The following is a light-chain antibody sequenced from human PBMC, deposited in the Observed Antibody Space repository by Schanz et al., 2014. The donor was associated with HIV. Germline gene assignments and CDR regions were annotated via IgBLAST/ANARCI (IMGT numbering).Light chain of an antibody. V-gene: IGLV1-51*01. CDR2: DNN. J-gene: IGLJ3*02. CDR3: GTWDSSLSAGV. CDR1: SSNIGAGYD. Sequence: QSVLTQPPSVSGAPGQRVTMSCTGSSSNIGAGYDVHWYQQVPGTAPTLLIYDNNHRPSGIPDRFSGSKSGTSATLGITGLQTGDEADYYCGTWDSSLSAGVFGGGTKLTVL.